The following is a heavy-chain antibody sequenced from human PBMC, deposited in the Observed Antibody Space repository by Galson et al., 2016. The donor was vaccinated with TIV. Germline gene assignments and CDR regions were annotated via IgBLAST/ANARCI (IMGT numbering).Heavy chain of an antibody. CDR1: GFTFSSHG. V-gene: IGHV3-33*01. J-gene: IGHJ6*02. Sequence: SLRLSCATSGFTFSSHGMHWVRQAPGKGLEWVAVIWFDGSNDRYADSVKGRFTISRDNAKNTLYLQMSSLGADDTAVYYCARGALDTDRQYYCYYGLDVWGQGTAVTVSS. CDR2: IWFDGSND. D-gene: IGHD1-1*01. CDR3: ARGALDTDRQYYCYYGLDV.